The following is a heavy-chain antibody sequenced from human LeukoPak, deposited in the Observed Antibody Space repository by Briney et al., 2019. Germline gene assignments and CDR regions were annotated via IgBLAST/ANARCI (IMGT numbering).Heavy chain of an antibody. CDR3: ATGHRVRGYYFYGMDV. D-gene: IGHD3-10*01. CDR1: GFTFNDAW. J-gene: IGHJ6*02. V-gene: IGHV3-15*01. Sequence: GGSLRLSCAASGFTFNDAWMSWVRQAPGKGLEWVGRIKSKTDGGTTDYAAPLKGRFTISRDDSKTTLYLQINSLKTEDTAVYYCATGHRVRGYYFYGMDVWGQGTTVTVSS. CDR2: IKSKTDGGTT.